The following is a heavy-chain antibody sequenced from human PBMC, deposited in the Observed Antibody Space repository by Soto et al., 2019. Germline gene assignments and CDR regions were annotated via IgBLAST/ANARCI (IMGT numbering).Heavy chain of an antibody. D-gene: IGHD2-15*01. V-gene: IGHV4-31*03. CDR1: GGAISSGGYY. CDR3: ARHGGEYCNDGGCYISSCFDP. Sequence: SETLSLTCTVSGGAISSGGYYWTWIRQHPGKGLEGIGYIYNSGSTYDNPSLKSRVFMSVDTSKNHFSLNLRSVTAADTAVYYCARHGGEYCNDGGCYISSCFDPWGQRTLVSVPS. J-gene: IGHJ5*02. CDR2: IYNSGST.